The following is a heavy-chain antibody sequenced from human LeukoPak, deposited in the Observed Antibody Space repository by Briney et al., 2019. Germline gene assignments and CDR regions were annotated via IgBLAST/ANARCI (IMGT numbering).Heavy chain of an antibody. D-gene: IGHD3-10*01. CDR1: GYTFTSYA. J-gene: IGHJ4*02. V-gene: IGHV7-4-1*02. CDR3: ARDPPEFITMVRGVHRGDY. CDR2: INTNTGNP. Sequence: ASVKVSCKASGYTFTSYAMNWVRQAPGQGLEWMGWINTNTGNPTYAQGFTGRFVFSLDTSVSTAYLQISSLKAEDTAVYYCARDPPEFITMVRGVHRGDYWGQGTLVTVSS.